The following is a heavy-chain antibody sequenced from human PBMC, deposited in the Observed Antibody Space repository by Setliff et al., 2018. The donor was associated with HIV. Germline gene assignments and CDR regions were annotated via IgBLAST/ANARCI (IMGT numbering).Heavy chain of an antibody. CDR2: VYTSGST. Sequence: KTSETLSLTCTVSGGSISRFYWSWIRQSAEKGLEWIGRVYTSGSTNYNPSLKSRVTMSVDTSKNQFSLKLRSVTAADTAVYYCAEVGYCSGGSCYGMDVWGQGTTVNVSS. V-gene: IGHV4-4*07. CDR1: GGSISRFY. J-gene: IGHJ6*02. CDR3: AEVGYCSGGSCYGMDV. D-gene: IGHD2-15*01.